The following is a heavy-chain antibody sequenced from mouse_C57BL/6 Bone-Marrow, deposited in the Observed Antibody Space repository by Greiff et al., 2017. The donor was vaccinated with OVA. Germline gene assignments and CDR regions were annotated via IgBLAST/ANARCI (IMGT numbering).Heavy chain of an antibody. J-gene: IGHJ2*01. D-gene: IGHD4-1*01. Sequence: VQLQQSGAELMKPGASVKLSCKATGYTFTGYWIEWVKQRPGHGLEWIGEILPGSGSSNYNEKFKGKATFTADTSSNTAYMQRSILTTEDTAIEDCALGVYYFDYWGQGTTLTVSS. CDR2: ILPGSGSS. V-gene: IGHV1-9*01. CDR1: GYTFTGYW. CDR3: ALGVYYFDY.